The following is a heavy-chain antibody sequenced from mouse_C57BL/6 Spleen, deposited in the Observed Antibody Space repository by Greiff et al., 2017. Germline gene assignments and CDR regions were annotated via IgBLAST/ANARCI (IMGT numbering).Heavy chain of an antibody. V-gene: IGHV1-80*01. Sequence: QVQLQQSGAELVKPGASVKISCKASGYAFSSYWMNWVKQRPGKGLEWIGQIYPGDGDTNYNGKFKGKATLTADKSSSTAYMQLSSLTSEDSAVYFCARSAYYYGSSPYYFDYWGQGTTLTVSS. CDR2: IYPGDGDT. J-gene: IGHJ2*01. D-gene: IGHD1-1*01. CDR3: ARSAYYYGSSPYYFDY. CDR1: GYAFSSYW.